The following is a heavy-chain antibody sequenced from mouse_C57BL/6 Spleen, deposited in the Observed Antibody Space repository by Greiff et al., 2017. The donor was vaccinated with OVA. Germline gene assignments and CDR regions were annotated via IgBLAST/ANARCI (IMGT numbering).Heavy chain of an antibody. CDR3: ARSNLGAMDY. CDR2: INPSSGYT. CDR1: GYTFTSYT. D-gene: IGHD4-1*01. Sequence: QVQLKESGAELARPGASVKMSCKASGYTFTSYTMHWVKQRPGQGLEWIGYINPSSGYTKYNQKFKDKATLTADKSSSTAYMQLSSLTSEDSAVYYCARSNLGAMDYWGQGTSVTVSS. J-gene: IGHJ4*01. V-gene: IGHV1-4*01.